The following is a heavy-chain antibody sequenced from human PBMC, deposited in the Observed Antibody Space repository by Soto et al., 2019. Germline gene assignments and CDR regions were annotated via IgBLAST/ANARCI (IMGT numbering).Heavy chain of an antibody. V-gene: IGHV4-34*01. J-gene: IGHJ6*02. D-gene: IGHD6-13*01. CDR3: AGGRGRQQLVMSYYYGMDV. CDR2: INHSGSN. Sequence: QVQLQQWGAGLLKPSETLSLTCAVYGGSFSGYYWSWIRQPPGKGLEWIGEINHSGSNNYNPSLKSRVTISVDTSKNQFSLNLSSVTAADTAVYYCAGGRGRQQLVMSYYYGMDVWGQGTTVTVSS. CDR1: GGSFSGYY.